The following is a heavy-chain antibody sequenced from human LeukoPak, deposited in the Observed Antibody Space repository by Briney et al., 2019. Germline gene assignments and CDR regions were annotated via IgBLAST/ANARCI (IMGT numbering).Heavy chain of an antibody. CDR2: ISSSGSTI. Sequence: GGSLRLSCAASGFTFSDYNMSWIRQAPGKGLDWVSYISSSGSTIYYADSVKGRFTISRDNAKNSLYLQMNSLRAEDTAVYYCARDRGIAAAGDDYWGQGTLVTVSS. D-gene: IGHD6-13*01. V-gene: IGHV3-11*01. J-gene: IGHJ4*02. CDR1: GFTFSDYN. CDR3: ARDRGIAAAGDDY.